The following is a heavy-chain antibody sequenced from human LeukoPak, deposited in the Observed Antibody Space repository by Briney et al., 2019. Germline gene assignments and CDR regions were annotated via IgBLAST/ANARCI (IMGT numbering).Heavy chain of an antibody. CDR1: GFTFSSYA. V-gene: IGHV3-64*01. J-gene: IGHJ4*02. D-gene: IGHD3-22*01. Sequence: GGSLRVSCAASGFTFSSYAMHWVRRAPGKGLEYVSAVSSNGGSTYYANSVKGRFTISRDNSKNTLYLQMCSLRAEDMAVYYCARGYYDSSGYYSPYYFDYWGQRYLVTVSS. CDR2: VSSNGGST. CDR3: ARGYYDSSGYYSPYYFDY.